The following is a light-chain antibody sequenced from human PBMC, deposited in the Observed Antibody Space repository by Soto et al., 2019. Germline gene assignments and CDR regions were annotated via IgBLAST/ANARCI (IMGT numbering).Light chain of an antibody. Sequence: DIQMTQSPSSLSASVGDRVTITCRASQDITNDLGWFQQKPGKAPKRLIYAASTLQSGVPSRFSGSGYGTDFTLSISSLQPEDFATYYCLQHNTYPRTFGQGTRVEMK. V-gene: IGKV1-17*01. J-gene: IGKJ1*01. CDR1: QDITND. CDR3: LQHNTYPRT. CDR2: AAS.